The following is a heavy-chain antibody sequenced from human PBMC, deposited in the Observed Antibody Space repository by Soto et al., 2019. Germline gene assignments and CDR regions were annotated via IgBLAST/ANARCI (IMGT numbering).Heavy chain of an antibody. D-gene: IGHD6-13*01. CDR3: AKSSSSWYYFDY. J-gene: IGHJ4*02. V-gene: IGHV3-23*01. CDR2: ISGSGGST. Sequence: EVPLLESGGGLVQPGGSLRLSCAASGFIFSTYAMSWVRQAPGKGLEWVSVISGSGGSTYYADSVKGRFTISRDNSKNTLYLQMNSLRAEDTAVYYCAKSSSSWYYFDYWGQGTLVTVSS. CDR1: GFIFSTYA.